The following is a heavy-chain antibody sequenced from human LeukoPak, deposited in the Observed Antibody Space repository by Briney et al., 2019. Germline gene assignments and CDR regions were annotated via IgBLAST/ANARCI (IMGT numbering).Heavy chain of an antibody. V-gene: IGHV1-18*01. CDR3: AREKTDFWSGYYYYGMDV. J-gene: IGHJ6*02. Sequence: ASVTVSCKASGYTFTSYGISWVRQAPGQGLEWMGWISAYNGNTNYAQKLQGRVTMTTDTSTSTAYMELRSLRSDDTAVYYCAREKTDFWSGYYYYGMDVWGQGTTVTVSS. CDR1: GYTFTSYG. D-gene: IGHD3-3*01. CDR2: ISAYNGNT.